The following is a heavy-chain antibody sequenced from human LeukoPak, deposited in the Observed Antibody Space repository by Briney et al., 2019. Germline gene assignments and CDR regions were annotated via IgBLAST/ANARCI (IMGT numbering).Heavy chain of an antibody. V-gene: IGHV3-7*01. CDR1: GFTFSSYW. J-gene: IGHJ4*02. Sequence: GGSLRLSCAASGFTFSSYWMSWVRQAPGKGLEWVASIKEDGSVKYYVDSVRGRFTISRDNAKNSLYVQMNSLRAADTAVYYCVAILTGYSLDYWGQGTLVTVSS. D-gene: IGHD3-9*01. CDR2: IKEDGSVK. CDR3: VAILTGYSLDY.